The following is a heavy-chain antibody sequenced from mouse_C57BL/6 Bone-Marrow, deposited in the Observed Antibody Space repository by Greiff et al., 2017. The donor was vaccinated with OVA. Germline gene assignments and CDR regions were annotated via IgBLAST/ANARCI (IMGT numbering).Heavy chain of an antibody. Sequence: EVQLQQSGAELVRPGASVKLSCTASGFNIKDDYMPWVKPRPEQGLEWIGWIDPATGDTEYASTFQGKATITADTSSNTAYLQRSSLTSEDTAVYYCTTRDYGSSLWFAYWGQGTLVTVSA. CDR2: IDPATGDT. CDR1: GFNIKDDY. CDR3: TTRDYGSSLWFAY. J-gene: IGHJ3*01. D-gene: IGHD1-1*01. V-gene: IGHV14-4*01.